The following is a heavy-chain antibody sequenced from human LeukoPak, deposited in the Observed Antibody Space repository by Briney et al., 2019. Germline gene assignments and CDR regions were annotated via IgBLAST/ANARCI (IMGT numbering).Heavy chain of an antibody. CDR1: GFTVSSNY. CDR2: IYSGGST. D-gene: IGHD1-26*01. V-gene: IGHV3-53*01. Sequence: GGSLRLSCAAPGFTVSSNYMSWVRQAPGKGLEWVSVIYSGGSTYYADSVKGRFTISRDNSKNTLYLQMNSLRAEDTAVYYCAREYSGSYYGYFDYWGQGTLVTVSS. J-gene: IGHJ4*02. CDR3: AREYSGSYYGYFDY.